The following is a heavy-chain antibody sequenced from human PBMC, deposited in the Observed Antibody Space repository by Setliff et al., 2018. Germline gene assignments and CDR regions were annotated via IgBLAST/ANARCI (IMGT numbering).Heavy chain of an antibody. CDR2: VHPDGST. V-gene: IGHV4-61*09. CDR1: GGSLSADYY. CDR3: VRALLWSGEGRFDP. D-gene: IGHD3-10*01. J-gene: IGHJ5*02. Sequence: SETLSHTCTVSGGSLSADYYWSWIRQPAGKGLEWIGHVHPDGSTNYNPSLYSRVVISVDTSKNQFSLKLTSVTAADTAVYYCVRALLWSGEGRFDPWGQGTLVTVSS.